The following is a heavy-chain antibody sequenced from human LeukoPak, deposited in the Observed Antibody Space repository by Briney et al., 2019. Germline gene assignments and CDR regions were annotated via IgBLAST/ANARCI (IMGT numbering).Heavy chain of an antibody. D-gene: IGHD3-22*01. J-gene: IGHJ4*02. CDR3: ARDGSYYDTPFDY. V-gene: IGHV4-34*01. Sequence: PSETLSLTCAVYGGSFSGYYWSWIRQPPGKGLEWIGEINHSGSTYYNPSLKSRVTISVDTSKNQFSLKLSSVTAADTAVYYCARDGSYYDTPFDYWGQGTLVTVSS. CDR1: GGSFSGYY. CDR2: INHSGST.